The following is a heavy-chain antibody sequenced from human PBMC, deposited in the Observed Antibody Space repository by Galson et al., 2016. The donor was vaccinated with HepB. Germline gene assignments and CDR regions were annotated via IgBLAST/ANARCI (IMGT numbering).Heavy chain of an antibody. V-gene: IGHV3-21*06. CDR3: ARWPRGTGSPLDF. J-gene: IGHJ4*02. CDR1: GFNFSTFT. CDR2: ISSSSLYI. D-gene: IGHD3-10*01. Sequence: SLRLSCAASGFNFSTFTVNWVRQVPGKGLEWVSSISSSSLYIYYADSLRGRFTVSRDNSKNSLFLQMNSLGAEDTAIYYCARWPRGTGSPLDFWGQGTLVTVSS.